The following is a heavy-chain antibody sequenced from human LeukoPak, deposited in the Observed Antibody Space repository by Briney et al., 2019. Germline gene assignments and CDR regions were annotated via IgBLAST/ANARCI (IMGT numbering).Heavy chain of an antibody. D-gene: IGHD1-1*01. CDR2: STNDGST. Sequence: PVQPLDSTSVSTNDGSTYYADSVKGRFTVSRDNSKNTVSLQMDSLRVDDTGIYYCARGFLQLTPYYFDYWGQGALVTVSS. CDR3: ARGFLQLTPYYFDY. V-gene: IGHV3-66*01. J-gene: IGHJ4*02.